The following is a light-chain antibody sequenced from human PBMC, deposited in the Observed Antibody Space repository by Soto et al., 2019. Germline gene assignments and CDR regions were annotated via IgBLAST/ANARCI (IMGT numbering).Light chain of an antibody. CDR3: QSYDSSIV. CDR1: SGSIASNS. Sequence: FMLTQPHSVSESPGKTVTISCSRSSGSIASNSVQWYQQRPGSAPTTVIYEDNQRPSGVPDRFSGSIDRSSNSASLTISGLKTEDEADYYCQSYDSSIVFGGGTKLTVL. J-gene: IGLJ2*01. V-gene: IGLV6-57*03. CDR2: EDN.